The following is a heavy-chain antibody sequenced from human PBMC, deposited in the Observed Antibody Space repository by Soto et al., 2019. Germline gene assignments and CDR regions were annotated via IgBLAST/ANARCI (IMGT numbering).Heavy chain of an antibody. V-gene: IGHV3-23*01. D-gene: IGHD3-22*01. J-gene: IGHJ1*01. CDR3: SKGPSHYYKAEYFQH. Sequence: GGSLRLSCAASGVKFSSYGMSWVSKEKRKGQEWVSAMSGSGGSKYYADCVKGRVTIARDKSKNKRKRERNSVRGEDTAGKYNSKGPSHYYKAEYFQHCGQGTLVTVSS. CDR1: GVKFSSYG. CDR2: MSGSGGSK.